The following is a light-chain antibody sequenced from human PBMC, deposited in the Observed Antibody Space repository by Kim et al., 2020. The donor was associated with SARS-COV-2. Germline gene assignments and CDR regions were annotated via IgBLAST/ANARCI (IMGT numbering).Light chain of an antibody. J-gene: IGKJ1*01. V-gene: IGKV3-20*01. CDR3: QQYADSRT. CDR2: GAS. Sequence: SLSPGERATVSCRASQSVSSNHLAWYQQKPGQAPRLLIYGASSRATGIPDRFSGSGSGTDFTLTVTRLEPEDFAVYYCQQYADSRTFGQGTKLEI. CDR1: QSVSSNH.